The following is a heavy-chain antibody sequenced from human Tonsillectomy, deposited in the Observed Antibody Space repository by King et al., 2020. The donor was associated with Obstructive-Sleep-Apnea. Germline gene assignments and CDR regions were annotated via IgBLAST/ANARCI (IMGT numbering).Heavy chain of an antibody. CDR2: IWHDGSNK. V-gene: IGHV3-33*01. Sequence: VQLVESGGGVVQPGRSFGLSCAASGFTFSSYGMHWVRQAPNKGLEWVALIWHDGSNKYYADSVKGRFTISRDNSKNNLYLQMNSLRAEDTAVYYCARDRSLPSGFFDYWGQGTLVTVSS. J-gene: IGHJ4*02. CDR3: ARDRSLPSGFFDY. D-gene: IGHD2-2*01. CDR1: GFTFSSYG.